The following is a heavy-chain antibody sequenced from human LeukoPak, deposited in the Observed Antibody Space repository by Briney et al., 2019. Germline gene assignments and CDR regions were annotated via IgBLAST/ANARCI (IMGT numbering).Heavy chain of an antibody. J-gene: IGHJ3*02. V-gene: IGHV4-59*01. CDR2: IYYSGST. D-gene: IGHD6-19*01. CDR1: GGSISSYY. Sequence: PSETLSLTCTVAGGSISSYYWSWIRQPPGKGQEWIGYIYYSGSTNYNPSLKSRVTISVDTSKNQFSLKLTSVTAADTAVYYCASAGYSSGWSVDAFDIWGQGTMVTVSS. CDR3: ASAGYSSGWSVDAFDI.